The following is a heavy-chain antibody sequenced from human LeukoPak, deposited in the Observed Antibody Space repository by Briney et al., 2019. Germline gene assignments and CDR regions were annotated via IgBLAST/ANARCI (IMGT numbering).Heavy chain of an antibody. CDR2: ISGGSEDT. CDR3: ARTIAQYSNSWLYFYYGLDV. D-gene: IGHD6-13*01. J-gene: IGHJ6*02. Sequence: GGSLRLSCTASGFTFGSYAMSWVRQAPGKGLEWVSSISGGSEDTYYVDSVKGRFTISRDNSKSTLNLQLNSLRAEDTAVYYCARTIAQYSNSWLYFYYGLDVWGQGTTVTVSS. V-gene: IGHV3-23*01. CDR1: GFTFGSYA.